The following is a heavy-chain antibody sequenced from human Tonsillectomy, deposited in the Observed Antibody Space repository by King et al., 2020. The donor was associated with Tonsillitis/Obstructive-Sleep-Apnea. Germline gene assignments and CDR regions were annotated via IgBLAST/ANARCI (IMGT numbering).Heavy chain of an antibody. V-gene: IGHV3-72*01. CDR3: ARGVGKEGP. CDR2: TRKKANSDTT. D-gene: IGHD1-26*01. J-gene: IGHJ5*02. Sequence: VQLVESGGGLVQPGGSLRLSCAASGFSLIDHYMDWGRQAPGTGLKWGGRTRKKANSDTTEYAASLKVRFTISRDDSKNSLYLQMNSLKTEDAAVYYCARGVGKEGPWGQGTLVTVSS. CDR1: GFSLIDHY.